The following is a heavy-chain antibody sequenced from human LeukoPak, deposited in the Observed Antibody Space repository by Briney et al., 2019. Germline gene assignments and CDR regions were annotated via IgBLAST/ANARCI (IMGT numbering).Heavy chain of an antibody. CDR3: ARGGYSGYDWDY. CDR1: GGSISSYY. Sequence: SETLSLTCTVSGGSISSYYWSWIRQPPGKGLEWIGYIYYSGSTNYNPSLKSRVTMSVDTSKNQFSLKLSSVTAADTAVYYCARGGYSGYDWDYWGQGTLVTVSS. V-gene: IGHV4-59*01. J-gene: IGHJ4*02. CDR2: IYYSGST. D-gene: IGHD5-12*01.